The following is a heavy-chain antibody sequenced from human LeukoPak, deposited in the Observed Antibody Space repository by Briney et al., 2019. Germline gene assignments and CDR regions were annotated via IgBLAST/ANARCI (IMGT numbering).Heavy chain of an antibody. CDR3: AREFRYYYDSSGYYPGYYFDY. D-gene: IGHD3-22*01. Sequence: SETLSLTCAVYGGSFSGYYWSWIRQPPGKGLEWIGEINHSGSTNYNPSLKSRVTISVDTSKNQFSLKLSSVTAADTAVYYCAREFRYYYDSSGYYPGYYFDYWGQGTLVTVSS. CDR2: INHSGST. CDR1: GGSFSGYY. J-gene: IGHJ4*02. V-gene: IGHV4-34*01.